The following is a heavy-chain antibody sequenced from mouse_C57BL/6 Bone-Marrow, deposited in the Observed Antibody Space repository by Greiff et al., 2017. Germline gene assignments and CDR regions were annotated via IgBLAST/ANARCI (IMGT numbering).Heavy chain of an antibody. V-gene: IGHV1-81*01. CDR2: IYPRSGNT. CDR1: GYTFTSYG. CDR3: SYYYGSFDY. D-gene: IGHD1-1*01. Sequence: VQLQQSGAELARPGASVKLSCKASGYTFTSYGISWVKQRTGQGLEWIGGIYPRSGNTYYNEKFKGKATLTADKSSSTAYMELRSLTSEDSAVYFCSYYYGSFDYWGQGTTLTVSS. J-gene: IGHJ2*01.